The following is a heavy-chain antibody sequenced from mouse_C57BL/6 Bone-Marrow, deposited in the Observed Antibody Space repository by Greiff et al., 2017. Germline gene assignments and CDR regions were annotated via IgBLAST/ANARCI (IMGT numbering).Heavy chain of an antibody. J-gene: IGHJ1*03. CDR1: GYTFTSYW. CDR3: ARSRLGYGSTDWYFDV. D-gene: IGHD1-1*01. Sequence: QVQLQQPGAELVMPGASVKLSCKASGYTFTSYWMHWVKQRPGQGLEWIGEIDPSDSYTNYNQKFKGKSTLTVDKSSSTAYMQLSSLTSEDSAVYYWARSRLGYGSTDWYFDVWGTGTTVTVSS. CDR2: IDPSDSYT. V-gene: IGHV1-69*01.